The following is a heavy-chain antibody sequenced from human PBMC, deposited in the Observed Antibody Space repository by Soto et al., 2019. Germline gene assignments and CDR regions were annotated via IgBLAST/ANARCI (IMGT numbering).Heavy chain of an antibody. D-gene: IGHD3-22*01. CDR3: ARDSPREYYYDSSGYSYFDY. CDR2: IDAGNGNT. J-gene: IGHJ4*02. V-gene: IGHV1-3*01. Sequence: ASVKVSCKASGYTFTSYAMHWVRQSPGQRLEWMGWIDAGNGNTKYSQKFQGRVTITRDTSASTAYMELSSLRSEDTAVYYCARDSPREYYYDSSGYSYFDYWGQGTLVTVSS. CDR1: GYTFTSYA.